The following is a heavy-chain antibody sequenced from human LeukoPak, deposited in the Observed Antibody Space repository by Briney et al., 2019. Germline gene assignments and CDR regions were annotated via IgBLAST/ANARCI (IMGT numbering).Heavy chain of an antibody. J-gene: IGHJ3*02. Sequence: SETLSLACTVSGGSISSYWWSWIRQPPGKGLEYIGYIFYSGSTNYNPSLKSRVTISVDTSKIHFSLRLSSVTAADTAVYYCARRGGGHAFDIWGQGTMVTVSS. CDR2: IFYSGST. CDR3: ARRGGGHAFDI. CDR1: GGSISSYW. D-gene: IGHD3-16*01. V-gene: IGHV4-59*08.